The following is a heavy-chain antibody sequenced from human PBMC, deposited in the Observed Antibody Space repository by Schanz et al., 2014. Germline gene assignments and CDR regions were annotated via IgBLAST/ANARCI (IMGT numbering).Heavy chain of an antibody. CDR1: GFTVSSNY. CDR3: GAFNNRDAFNV. CDR2: IENNANGATT. J-gene: IGHJ3*01. V-gene: IGHV3-15*04. Sequence: EVRLVESGGGLIQPGGSLRLSCVASGFTVSSNYMSWVRQAPGKGLEWVGRIENNANGATTDYAAPVKGRFTVSRDDSRNTLYLQMNTLRTDDTALYFCGAFNNRDAFNVWGQGTMVSVSS. D-gene: IGHD1-20*01.